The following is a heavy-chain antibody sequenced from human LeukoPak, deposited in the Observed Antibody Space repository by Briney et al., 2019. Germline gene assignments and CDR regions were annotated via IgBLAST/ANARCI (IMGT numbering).Heavy chain of an antibody. J-gene: IGHJ6*02. D-gene: IGHD3-9*01. CDR1: GFTFSSYE. CDR2: ISSSGSTI. CDR3: ARDSFYYDILTGYPYYYYYGMDV. Sequence: GGSLRLSCAASGFTFSSYEMNWVRQAPGKGLEWVSYISSSGSTIYYADSVKGRFTISRDNAKNSLYLQMNSLRAEDTAVYYCARDSFYYDILTGYPYYYYYGMDVWGQGTTVTVSS. V-gene: IGHV3-48*03.